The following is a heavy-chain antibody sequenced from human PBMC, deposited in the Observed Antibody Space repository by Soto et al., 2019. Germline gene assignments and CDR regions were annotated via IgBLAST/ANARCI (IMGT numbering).Heavy chain of an antibody. Sequence: SVKVSCKASGGTFSSYAISWVRQAPGQGLEWMGGIIPIFGTANYAQKFQGRVTITADESTSTAYMELSSLRSEDTAVYYCARATYCYDSSGYYGYYYGMDVWGQGTTVTVSS. CDR3: ARATYCYDSSGYYGYYYGMDV. D-gene: IGHD3-22*01. CDR1: GGTFSSYA. CDR2: IIPIFGTA. V-gene: IGHV1-69*13. J-gene: IGHJ6*02.